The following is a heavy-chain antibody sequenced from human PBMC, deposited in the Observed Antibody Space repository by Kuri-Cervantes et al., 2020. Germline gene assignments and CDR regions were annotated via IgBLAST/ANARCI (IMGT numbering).Heavy chain of an antibody. D-gene: IGHD7-27*01. CDR1: GYTFTSYD. V-gene: IGHV1-8*01. CDR2: MNPNSGNT. Sequence: ASVKVSCKASGYTFTSYDINWVRQATGQGLEWMGWMNPNSGNTGYAQKFQGRVTMTRNTSISTAYMELSSLRSEGTAVYYCARETITGDVYNYYGMDVWGQGTTVTVSS. J-gene: IGHJ6*02. CDR3: ARETITGDVYNYYGMDV.